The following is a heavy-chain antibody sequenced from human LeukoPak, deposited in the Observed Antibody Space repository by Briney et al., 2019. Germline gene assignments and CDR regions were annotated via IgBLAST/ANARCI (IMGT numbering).Heavy chain of an antibody. V-gene: IGHV3-30*02. Sequence: PGGSLRLSCAASGFIVSSNYISWVRQAPGKGLEWVAFIRYDGSNKYYADSVKGRFTISRDNSKNTLYLQMNSLRAEDTAVYYCAKDKARRAGAAAGMMDYWGQGTLVTVSS. J-gene: IGHJ4*02. CDR2: IRYDGSNK. CDR1: GFIVSSNY. CDR3: AKDKARRAGAAAGMMDY. D-gene: IGHD6-13*01.